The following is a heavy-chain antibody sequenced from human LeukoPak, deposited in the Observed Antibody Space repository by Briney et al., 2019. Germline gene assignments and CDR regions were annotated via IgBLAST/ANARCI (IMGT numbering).Heavy chain of an antibody. V-gene: IGHV1-69*13. J-gene: IGHJ5*02. Sequence: SVKVSCKASGYTFTGYYMHWVRQAPGQGLEWMGGIIPIFGTANYAQKFQGRVTITADESTSTAYMELSSLRSGDTAVYYCARDARHRYCSSTSCYRGWLDPWGQGTLVTVSS. CDR1: GYTFTGYY. D-gene: IGHD2-2*01. CDR3: ARDARHRYCSSTSCYRGWLDP. CDR2: IIPIFGTA.